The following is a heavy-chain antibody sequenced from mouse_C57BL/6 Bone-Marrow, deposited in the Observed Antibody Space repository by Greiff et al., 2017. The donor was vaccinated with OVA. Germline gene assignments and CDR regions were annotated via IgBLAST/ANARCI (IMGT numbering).Heavy chain of an antibody. D-gene: IGHD2-3*01. CDR2: INPSSGYT. CDR1: GYTFTSYW. J-gene: IGHJ2*01. Sequence: LVESGAELAKPGASVKLSCKASGYTFTSYWMHWVKQRPGQGLEWIGYINPSSGYTKYNQKFKDKATLTADESSSTAYMQLSILTYEDSAVYYCASGGWLPLYYFDYWGQGTTLTVSS. V-gene: IGHV1-7*01. CDR3: ASGGWLPLYYFDY.